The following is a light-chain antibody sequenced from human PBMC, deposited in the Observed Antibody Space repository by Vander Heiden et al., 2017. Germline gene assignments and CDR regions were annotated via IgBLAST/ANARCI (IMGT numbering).Light chain of an antibody. Sequence: EIVMTQSPLSLPVTPGEPASISCRSRQSLLYSDGYHYLDWYLPQPGQSPQLLIYFASSRASGVLDRFIGSGSGTDFTLTISRVEPGDVGVYYCMQALQIPSYTFGQGTKLEI. J-gene: IGKJ2*01. V-gene: IGKV2-28*01. CDR3: MQALQIPSYT. CDR1: QSLLYSDGYHY. CDR2: FAS.